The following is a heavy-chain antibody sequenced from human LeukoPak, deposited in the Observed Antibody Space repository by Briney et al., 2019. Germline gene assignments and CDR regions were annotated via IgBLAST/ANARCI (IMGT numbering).Heavy chain of an antibody. V-gene: IGHV1-69*13. CDR2: IIPIFGTA. J-gene: IGHJ5*02. CDR3: ARAQYYYGSENWFDP. Sequence: SVKVSCKASGGTFSSYAISWVRQAPGQGIEWMGGIIPIFGTANYAQKFQGRVTITADESTSTAYMELSSLRSEDTAVYYCARAQYYYGSENWFDPWGQGTLVTVSS. CDR1: GGTFSSYA. D-gene: IGHD3-10*01.